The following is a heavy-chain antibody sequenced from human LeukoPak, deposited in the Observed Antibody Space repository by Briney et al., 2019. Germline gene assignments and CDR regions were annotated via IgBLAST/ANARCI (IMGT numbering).Heavy chain of an antibody. Sequence: GASVKVSCKASGYTFTGYYMHWVRQAPGQGLEWMGWINPHSGGPNYAQKFQGRVTMTRDTSISTAYMELSRLRSDDTAVYYWATLDYGGNTWLRVQFDYWGQGTLVTVSS. D-gene: IGHD4-23*01. CDR3: ATLDYGGNTWLRVQFDY. V-gene: IGHV1-2*02. J-gene: IGHJ4*02. CDR2: INPHSGGP. CDR1: GYTFTGYY.